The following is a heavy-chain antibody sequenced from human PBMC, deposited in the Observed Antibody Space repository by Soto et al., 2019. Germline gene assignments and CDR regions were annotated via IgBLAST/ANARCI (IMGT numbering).Heavy chain of an antibody. V-gene: IGHV4-30-4*01. D-gene: IGHD4-17*01. CDR2: IYYSGST. Sequence: PSETLSLTCTVSGGSISSGDYYWSWIRQPPGKGLEWIGYIYYSGSTYYNPSLKSRVTISVDTSKNQLSLKLSSVTAADTAVYYCAREAVTTMRDAFDIWGQGTMVTVSS. J-gene: IGHJ3*02. CDR3: AREAVTTMRDAFDI. CDR1: GGSISSGDYY.